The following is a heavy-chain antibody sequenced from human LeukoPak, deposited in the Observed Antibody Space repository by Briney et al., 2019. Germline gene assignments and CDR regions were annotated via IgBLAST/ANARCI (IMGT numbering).Heavy chain of an antibody. D-gene: IGHD1-7*01. V-gene: IGHV3-30*02. J-gene: IGHJ4*02. CDR2: IRYDGSNK. CDR3: ARYRYNWNLIPYYFDY. CDR1: GFTFSSYG. Sequence: GGSLRHSCGASGFTFSSYGMHWVRQAPGKGLEWVTFIRYDGSNKYYADSVKGRSTISRDNSKNMLYLQMNSLRTEDTAVYYCARYRYNWNLIPYYFDYWGQGTLVTVSS.